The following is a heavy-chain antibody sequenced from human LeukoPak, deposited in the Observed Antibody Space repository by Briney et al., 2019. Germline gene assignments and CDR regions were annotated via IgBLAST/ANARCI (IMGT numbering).Heavy chain of an antibody. CDR1: GGSINSFY. Sequence: SETLSLTCTVSGGSINSFYWSWIRQPPGKGLEWIGFISYSGSTNFNPSLRSRVTISVDRSKNQFSLNLSSVTGADTAVYYCARGRIGGPKAPFDYWGQGTLVTVSS. CDR2: ISYSGST. CDR3: ARGRIGGPKAPFDY. J-gene: IGHJ4*02. D-gene: IGHD3-16*01. V-gene: IGHV4-59*01.